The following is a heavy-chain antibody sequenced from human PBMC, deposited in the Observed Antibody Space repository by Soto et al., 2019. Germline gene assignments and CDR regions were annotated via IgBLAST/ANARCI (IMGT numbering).Heavy chain of an antibody. V-gene: IGHV5-10-1*01. D-gene: IGHD6-19*01. CDR1: GYTFTSYW. CDR3: ARHEGRGWPFDH. J-gene: IGHJ4*02. CDR2: IDCSDSYI. Sequence: VQLVQSEAEMKKPGESLTISCKGSGYTFTSYWITWVRQMPGKGPEWVAAIDCSDSYINYSPSFQCHVTISADQSVSTAYLPWSSLKASDSAMYYCARHEGRGWPFDHWGLGTLVTVSS.